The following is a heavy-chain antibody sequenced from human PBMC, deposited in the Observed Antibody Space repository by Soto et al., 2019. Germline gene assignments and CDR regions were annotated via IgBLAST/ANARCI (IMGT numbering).Heavy chain of an antibody. V-gene: IGHV3-7*05. CDR1: GFTFSSYW. J-gene: IGHJ4*02. CDR3: ASVLYSSSWYWV. CDR2: IKQDGSEK. D-gene: IGHD6-13*01. Sequence: EVQLVESGGGLVQPGGSLRLSCAASGFTFSSYWMSWVRQAPGKGLECVANIKQDGSEKYYVDSVKGRFTISRDNAKNSLYLQMNSLRAEDTAVYYCASVLYSSSWYWVWGQGTLVTVSS.